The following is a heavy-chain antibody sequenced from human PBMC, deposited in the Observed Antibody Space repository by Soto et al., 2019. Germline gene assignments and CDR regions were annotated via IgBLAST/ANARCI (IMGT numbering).Heavy chain of an antibody. CDR3: GKDPNGNYVGGFEF. Sequence: GGSLRLSCAASGFTFSDYGLNWVRQAPGKGLEWVSSISGSSSCTYYADSVKGRFAVSRDFSKNTVSLQMDSLRAEDTAVYFCGKDPNGNYVGGFEFWGPGTMVTVSS. CDR2: ISGSSSCT. J-gene: IGHJ3*01. CDR1: GFTFSDYG. D-gene: IGHD4-17*01. V-gene: IGHV3-21*04.